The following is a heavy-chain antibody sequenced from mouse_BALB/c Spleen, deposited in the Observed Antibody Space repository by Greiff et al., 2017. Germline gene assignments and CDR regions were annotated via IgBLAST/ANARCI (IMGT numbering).Heavy chain of an antibody. CDR3: ARLGDYFMDD. V-gene: IGHV5-6*02. CDR2: ISSGGSYT. Sequence: EVKLVESGGDLVKPGGSLKLSCAASGFTFSSYGMSWVRQTPDKRLEWVATISSGGSYTYYPDSVKGRFTISRDNAKNTLYLQMSSLKSEDTAMYYCARLGDYFMDDWGQGTSVTVSS. CDR1: GFTFSSYG. J-gene: IGHJ4*01. D-gene: IGHD1-1*01.